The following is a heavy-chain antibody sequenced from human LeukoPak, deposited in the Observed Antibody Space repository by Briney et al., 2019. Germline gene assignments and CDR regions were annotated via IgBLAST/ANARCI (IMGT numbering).Heavy chain of an antibody. V-gene: IGHV1-69*06. J-gene: IGHJ3*02. CDR3: ARDRTFTGRFGEFQRAFDI. D-gene: IGHD3-10*01. CDR1: GGTFSSYA. Sequence: GASVKVSCKASGGTFSSYAISWVRQAPGQGLEWMGGIIPIFGTANYAQKFQGRVTITADKSTSTAYMELSRLRSDDTAVYYCARDRTFTGRFGEFQRAFDIWGQGTMVTVSS. CDR2: IIPIFGTA.